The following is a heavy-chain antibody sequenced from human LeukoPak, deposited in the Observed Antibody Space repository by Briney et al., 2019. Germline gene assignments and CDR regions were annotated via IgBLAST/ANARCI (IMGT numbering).Heavy chain of an antibody. D-gene: IGHD6-19*01. CDR3: AKDPFVGYIAVAGDLDY. V-gene: IGHV4-59*01. CDR2: IYYSGST. CDR1: GGSISTYY. J-gene: IGHJ4*02. Sequence: SETLSLTCTVSGGSISTYYWSWIRQPPGKGLEWIGYIYYSGSTNYNPSLKSRVTISIDTSKNQFSLKLSSVTAADTAVYYCAKDPFVGYIAVAGDLDYWGQGTLVTVSS.